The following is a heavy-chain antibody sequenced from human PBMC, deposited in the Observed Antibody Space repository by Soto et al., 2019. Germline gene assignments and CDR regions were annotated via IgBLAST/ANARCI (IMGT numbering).Heavy chain of an antibody. D-gene: IGHD3-22*01. V-gene: IGHV1-2*04. Sequence: ASVKVSCKASGYTFTGYYMHWVRQAPGQGLEWMGWINPNSGGTNYAQKFQGWVTMTRDTSISTAYMELSRLRSDGTAVYYCARASMTPRIDAFYIWGQGTMVTVSS. CDR1: GYTFTGYY. J-gene: IGHJ3*02. CDR3: ARASMTPRIDAFYI. CDR2: INPNSGGT.